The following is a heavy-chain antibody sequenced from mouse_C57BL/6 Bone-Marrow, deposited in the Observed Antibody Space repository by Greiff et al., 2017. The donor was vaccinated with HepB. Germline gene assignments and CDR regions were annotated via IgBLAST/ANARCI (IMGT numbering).Heavy chain of an antibody. CDR2: IYPRSGNT. Sequence: VKLMESGAELARPGASVKLSCKASGYTFTSYGISGVKQRTGQGLEWIGEIYPRSGNTYYNEKFKGKATLTADKSSSTAYMELRSLTSEDSAVYFCARGDYPYAMDYWGQGTSVTVSS. CDR3: ARGDYPYAMDY. V-gene: IGHV1-81*01. J-gene: IGHJ4*01. D-gene: IGHD2-4*01. CDR1: GYTFTSYG.